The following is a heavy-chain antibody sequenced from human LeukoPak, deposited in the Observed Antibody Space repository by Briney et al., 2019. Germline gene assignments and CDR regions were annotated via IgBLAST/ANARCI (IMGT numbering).Heavy chain of an antibody. V-gene: IGHV3-23*01. CDR3: AKDRTGTTGADWFDP. CDR1: GFTFSTYG. Sequence: GGSLRLSCAASGFTFSTYGMGWVRQAPGKGLEWVSALSGSGGTTYYADSVKGRFTIPGDNSRNTLSLQMNSLRADDTAVYYCAKDRTGTTGADWFDPWGQGTLVTVSS. J-gene: IGHJ5*02. CDR2: LSGSGGTT. D-gene: IGHD1-1*01.